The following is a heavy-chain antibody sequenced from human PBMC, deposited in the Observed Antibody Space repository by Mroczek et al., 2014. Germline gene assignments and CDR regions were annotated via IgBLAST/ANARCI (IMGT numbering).Heavy chain of an antibody. J-gene: IGHJ5*02. Sequence: SLHLDYASGGSISSGGYYWSWIRQHPGKGLEWIGYIYYSGSTYYNPSLKSRVTISVDTSKNQFSLKLSSVTAADTAVYYCASGDVVVPAARSLEVPRQSNLGRWVWFDPWGQGTLVTVSS. CDR3: ASGDVVVPAARSLEVPRQSNLGRWVWFDP. D-gene: IGHD2-2*01. CDR1: GGSISSGGYY. V-gene: IGHV4-31*02. CDR2: IYYSGST.